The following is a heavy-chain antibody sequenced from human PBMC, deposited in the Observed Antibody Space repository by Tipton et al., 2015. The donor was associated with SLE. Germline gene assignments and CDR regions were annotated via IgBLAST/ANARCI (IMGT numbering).Heavy chain of an antibody. V-gene: IGHV3-72*01. Sequence: SLRLSCAASGFIFSDHYMDWVRQAPGKGLEWVGRTRNKVNSHTTEYAASVKGRFTISRDDSENSLYLQMNSLKTEGTAVYYCVASGYDYRHFDYWGQGILVTVSS. J-gene: IGHJ4*02. D-gene: IGHD5-12*01. CDR2: TRNKVNSHTT. CDR1: GFIFSDHY. CDR3: VASGYDYRHFDY.